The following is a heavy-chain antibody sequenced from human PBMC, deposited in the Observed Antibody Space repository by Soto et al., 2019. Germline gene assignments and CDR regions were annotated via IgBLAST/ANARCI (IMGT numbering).Heavy chain of an antibody. D-gene: IGHD2-2*01. V-gene: IGHV3-21*01. CDR1: GFTFSSYS. J-gene: IGHJ6*02. CDR3: ARDFSRSDIVVVPAAEGYYYGMDV. CDR2: ISSSSSYI. Sequence: GGSLRLSCAASGFTFSSYSMNWVRQAPGKGLEWVSSISSSSSYIYYADSVKGRFTISRDNAKNSLYLQMNSLRAEDTAAYYCARDFSRSDIVVVPAAEGYYYGMDVWGQGTTVTVSS.